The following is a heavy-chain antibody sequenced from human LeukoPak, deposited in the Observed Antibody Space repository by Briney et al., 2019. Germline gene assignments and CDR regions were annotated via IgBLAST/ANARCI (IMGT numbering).Heavy chain of an antibody. CDR2: INSDGSTT. D-gene: IGHD4-17*01. CDR1: GFTFSSYW. V-gene: IGHV3-74*01. J-gene: IGHJ4*02. CDR3: ARFYGDYLDY. Sequence: GGSLRLSCEASGFTFSSYWMHWVRQAPGKGLVWVSRINSDGSTTSYADSVKGRFTISRDNAKNSLYLQMNSLRAEDTAVYYCARFYGDYLDYWGQGTLVTVSS.